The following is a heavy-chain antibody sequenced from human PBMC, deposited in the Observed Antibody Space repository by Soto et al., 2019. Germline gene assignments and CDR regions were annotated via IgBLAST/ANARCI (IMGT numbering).Heavy chain of an antibody. V-gene: IGHV3-15*01. CDR2: IKSKTDGGTT. D-gene: IGHD3-16*02. CDR1: EFTFTYAC. CDR3: TALYYGH. J-gene: IGHJ4*02. Sequence: GGSLRLSCAASEFTFTYACMSWVRQAPGKGLEWVGRIKSKTDGGTTDYAAPVKGRFTISRDESPNTLYLQMNSLKTEDTAVYYCTALYYGHWGQGTLVTVSS.